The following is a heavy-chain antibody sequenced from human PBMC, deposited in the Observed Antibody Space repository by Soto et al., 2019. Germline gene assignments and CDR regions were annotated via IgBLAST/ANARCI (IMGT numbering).Heavy chain of an antibody. Sequence: DSEIILNEYSMHWVRQHPRKKLEWGAYISSSGSTIFYADSVKGRFTISRANAKKSLYLQMHSLRDEDPAVFYCALCDGSIDGWSAECFQHSGQGTLVS. CDR3: ALCDGSIDGWSAECFQH. D-gene: IGHD6-19*01. V-gene: IGHV3-48*02. CDR2: ISSSGSTI. J-gene: IGHJ1*01. CDR1: EIILNEYS.